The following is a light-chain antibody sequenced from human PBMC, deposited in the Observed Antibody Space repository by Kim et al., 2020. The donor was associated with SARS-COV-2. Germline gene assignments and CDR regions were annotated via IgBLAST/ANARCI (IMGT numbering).Light chain of an antibody. CDR2: DAS. CDR1: QSVSSY. V-gene: IGKV3-11*01. Sequence: LSLSPGERATLSCRASQSVSSYLAWYQQKPGQTPRLLIYDASNRATGIPARFSGSGSGTDFTLTISSLEPEDFAVYYCQQRSNWYTFGQGTKLE. J-gene: IGKJ2*01. CDR3: QQRSNWYT.